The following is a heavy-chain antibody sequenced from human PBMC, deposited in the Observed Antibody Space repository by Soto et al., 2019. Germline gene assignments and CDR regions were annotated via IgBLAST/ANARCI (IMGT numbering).Heavy chain of an antibody. J-gene: IGHJ6*02. CDR2: ISGYNGNT. CDR1: GYTFSNYG. CDR3: ARGPGFGVGYSYAFAMDV. V-gene: IGHV1-18*01. Sequence: QVQLVQSGAEVKKPGASVKVSCKASGYTFSNYGISWVRQGPGQGLEWTGWISGYNGNTHYEEKVQDRIRMTTDTSTSTTYLELRSLRSDDTAVYFCARGPGFGVGYSYAFAMDVWGQGTTVTVSS. D-gene: IGHD5-18*01.